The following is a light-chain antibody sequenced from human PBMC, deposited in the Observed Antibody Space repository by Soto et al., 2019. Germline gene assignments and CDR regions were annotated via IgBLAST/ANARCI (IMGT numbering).Light chain of an antibody. CDR2: GNI. CDR1: SSNIGAGYD. V-gene: IGLV1-40*01. J-gene: IGLJ3*02. CDR3: QSYDKSLSGSGV. Sequence: QSVLTQPPSVSGAPGQRVTISCTGSSSNIGAGYDVHWYQQLPGTAPKLLIYGNINRPSGVPDRFSGSRSGTSASLAITGVQAEDEADYYCQSYDKSLSGSGVFGGGTKLTVL.